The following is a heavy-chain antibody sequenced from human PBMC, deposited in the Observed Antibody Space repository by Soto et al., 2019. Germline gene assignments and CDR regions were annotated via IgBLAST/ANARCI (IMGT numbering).Heavy chain of an antibody. D-gene: IGHD1-1*01. J-gene: IGHJ3*02. CDR3: ARGTTGTHDAFDI. Sequence: GASVKVSCKASGYTFTGYYMHWVRQAPGQGLEWMGWIIPNSGGTNYAQKFQGWVTMTRDTSISTAYMELSRLRSDDTAVYYCARGTTGTHDAFDIWGQGTMVTVSS. CDR1: GYTFTGYY. CDR2: IIPNSGGT. V-gene: IGHV1-2*04.